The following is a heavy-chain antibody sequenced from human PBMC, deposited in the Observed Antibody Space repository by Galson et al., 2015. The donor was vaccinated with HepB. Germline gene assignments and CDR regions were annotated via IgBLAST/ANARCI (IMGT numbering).Heavy chain of an antibody. CDR2: ISSTGGYT. CDR3: ATRVQLWA. J-gene: IGHJ5*02. CDR1: GFTFSSHD. Sequence: SLRLSCAASGFTFSSHDMSWVRQAPGKGLEWVSTISSTGGYTYYADSVKGRFTISRDNSKNTVSLQMNSLRAEDSAVYYCATRVQLWAWGQGTPVTVSS. V-gene: IGHV3-23*01. D-gene: IGHD3-10*01.